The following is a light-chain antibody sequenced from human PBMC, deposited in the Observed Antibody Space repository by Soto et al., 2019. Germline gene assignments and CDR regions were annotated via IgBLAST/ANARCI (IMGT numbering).Light chain of an antibody. CDR3: QSYDISLSGSV. CDR2: NND. V-gene: IGLV1-40*01. Sequence: SVLTQPPSVSAAPGQRVTISCSGSSSNIGGNSVHWYQQLPGTAPKLLIYNNDNRPSGVPDRFSGSKSGTSASLAITGLQVEDEAHYYCQSYDISLSGSVFGTGTKVTVL. CDR1: SSNIGGNS. J-gene: IGLJ1*01.